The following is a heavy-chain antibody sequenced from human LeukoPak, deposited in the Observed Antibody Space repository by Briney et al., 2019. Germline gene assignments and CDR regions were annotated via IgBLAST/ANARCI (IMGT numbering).Heavy chain of an antibody. CDR1: GFTFLNYA. CDR3: ARDTSKWLGGGSNAFDI. CDR2: IRGSGDKA. Sequence: GGSLRLSCAASGFTFLNYAMNWVRQAPGKGMEWVSAIRGSGDKAYYADSVKGRFTISRDNSNNMVYLQMNSLRAEDTAVYYCARDTSKWLGGGSNAFDIWGQGTMVTVSS. V-gene: IGHV3-23*01. J-gene: IGHJ3*02. D-gene: IGHD6-19*01.